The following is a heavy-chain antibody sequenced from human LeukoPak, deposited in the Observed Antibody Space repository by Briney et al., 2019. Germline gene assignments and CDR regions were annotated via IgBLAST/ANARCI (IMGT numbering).Heavy chain of an antibody. Sequence: GASVKVSCKASGYTFTSYGISWVRQAPGQGLEWMGWISAYNGNTNYAQKLQGRVTMTTDTSTSTAYMELSRLRSDDTAVYYCARAGFEQQLVRYFDCWGQGTLVTVSS. CDR3: ARAGFEQQLVRYFDC. V-gene: IGHV1-18*01. J-gene: IGHJ4*02. CDR2: ISAYNGNT. D-gene: IGHD6-13*01. CDR1: GYTFTSYG.